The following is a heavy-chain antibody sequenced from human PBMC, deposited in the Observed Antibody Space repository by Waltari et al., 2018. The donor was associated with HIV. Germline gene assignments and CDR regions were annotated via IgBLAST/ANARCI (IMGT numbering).Heavy chain of an antibody. CDR2: MKSKTDGGTT. Sequence: EVQLVESGGGLLQPGVSLRLSCSASVFTFRNAWMSWVRPPPGKALEWVGRMKSKTDGGTTDYAAPVKGRFTISRDDSKNTLYLQMNSLKTEDTAVYYCTTLTYYYDSSGYENDYWGQGTLVTVSS. D-gene: IGHD3-22*01. CDR3: TTLTYYYDSSGYENDY. V-gene: IGHV3-15*01. CDR1: VFTFRNAW. J-gene: IGHJ4*02.